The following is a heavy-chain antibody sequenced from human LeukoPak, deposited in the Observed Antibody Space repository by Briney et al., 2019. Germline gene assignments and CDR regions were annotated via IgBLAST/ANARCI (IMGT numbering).Heavy chain of an antibody. Sequence: ASVKVSCKVSGYTLTELSMHWVRQAPGKGLEWMGIINPSGGSTSYAQKFQGRVTMTRDTSTSTVYMELSSLRSEDTAVYYCARDSDYGGNSYGMDVWGQGTTVTVSS. CDR1: GYTLTELS. D-gene: IGHD4-23*01. J-gene: IGHJ6*02. V-gene: IGHV1-46*01. CDR3: ARDSDYGGNSYGMDV. CDR2: INPSGGST.